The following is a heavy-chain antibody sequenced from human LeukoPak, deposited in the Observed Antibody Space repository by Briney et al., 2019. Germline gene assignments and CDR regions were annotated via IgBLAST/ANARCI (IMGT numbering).Heavy chain of an antibody. Sequence: GGSLRLSCTASGFTLSGYWMSWVRQAPGKGLEWVANIKQDGSERNYVDSVKGRFTISRDNAKKTLYLQMDSLRGEDTAVYFCARVGGGYYYYYGMDVWGQGTTATVSS. J-gene: IGHJ6*02. CDR3: ARVGGGYYYYYGMDV. D-gene: IGHD3-16*01. CDR1: GFTLSGYW. CDR2: IKQDGSER. V-gene: IGHV3-7*01.